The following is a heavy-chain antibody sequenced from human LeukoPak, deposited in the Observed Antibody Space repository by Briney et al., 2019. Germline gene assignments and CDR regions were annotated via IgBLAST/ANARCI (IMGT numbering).Heavy chain of an antibody. CDR1: GFTFSSYT. CDR3: ARESYCSGGSCYKGNAFDV. D-gene: IGHD2-15*01. J-gene: IGHJ3*01. Sequence: GGSLRLSCAPSGFTFSSYTMNWVRQAPEEGLEWGSSISSRSSDIYYADSMKGRFTISRDKAKNSLYLQMNSLRAHDTGVYYCARESYCSGGSCYKGNAFDVWGQGTMVTVSS. CDR2: ISSRSSDI. V-gene: IGHV3-21*04.